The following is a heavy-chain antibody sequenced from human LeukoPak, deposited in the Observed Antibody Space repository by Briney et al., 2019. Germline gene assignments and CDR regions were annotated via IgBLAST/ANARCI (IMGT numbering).Heavy chain of an antibody. D-gene: IGHD5-24*01. CDR1: GFTFSSYS. CDR3: ARGRWLRWPIADY. Sequence: KTGGSLRLSCAASGFTFSSYSMNWVRQAPGKGLEWVSSISSSSSYIYYADSVKGRFTISRDNAKNSLYLQMNSLRAEDTAVYYYARGRWLRWPIADYWGQGTLVTVSS. J-gene: IGHJ4*02. V-gene: IGHV3-21*01. CDR2: ISSSSSYI.